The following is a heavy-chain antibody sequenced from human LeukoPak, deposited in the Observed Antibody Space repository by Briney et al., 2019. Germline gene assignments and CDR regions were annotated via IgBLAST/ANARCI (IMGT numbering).Heavy chain of an antibody. V-gene: IGHV3-23*01. CDR1: GFTFSRYA. J-gene: IGHJ3*02. Sequence: PGGSLRLSCAASGFTFSRYAMGWVRQAPGKGLEWVSAISGSGGSTYYADSVKGRFTISRDNSKNTLYLQMNSLRAEDTAVYYCAKDIAVRGAAFDIWGQGTMVTVSS. CDR3: AKDIAVRGAAFDI. D-gene: IGHD3-10*01. CDR2: ISGSGGST.